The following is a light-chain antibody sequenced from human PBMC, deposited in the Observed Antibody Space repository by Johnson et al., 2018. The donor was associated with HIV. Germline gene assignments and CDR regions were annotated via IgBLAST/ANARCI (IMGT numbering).Light chain of an antibody. CDR1: NSNIGNNY. Sequence: QSLLTQPPSVSAAPGQKVTISCSGSNSNIGNNYVSWYQQLPGTAPKLLIYDNNKRPSGIPDRFSGSKSGTSATLGITGLQTGDEADYYCGTWDSSLGAHYVFGTWTKVTV. CDR3: GTWDSSLGAHYV. V-gene: IGLV1-51*01. J-gene: IGLJ1*01. CDR2: DNN.